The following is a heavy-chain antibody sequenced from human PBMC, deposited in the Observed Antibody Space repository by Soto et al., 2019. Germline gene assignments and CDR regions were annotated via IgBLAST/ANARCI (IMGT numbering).Heavy chain of an antibody. CDR1: GYSFTSYW. CDR3: ASKYSSSSGYYYYGMDV. V-gene: IGHV5-10-1*01. CDR2: IDPSDSYT. D-gene: IGHD6-6*01. Sequence: GESLKISCKGSGYSFTSYWISWVRQMPGKGLEWIGGIDPSDSYTNYSPSFQGHVTISADKSISTAYLQWSSLKASDTAMYYCASKYSSSSGYYYYGMDVWGQGTTVTVSS. J-gene: IGHJ6*02.